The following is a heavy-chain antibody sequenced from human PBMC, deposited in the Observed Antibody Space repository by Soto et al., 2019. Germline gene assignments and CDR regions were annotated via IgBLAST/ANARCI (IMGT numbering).Heavy chain of an antibody. CDR1: GYTFTSYY. D-gene: IGHD6-13*01. Sequence: QVQLVQSGAEVKXPXASVRVSCKASGYTFTSYYIHWVRQAPGHGPEWMGMISPSSGGTDYAQKFQGRVTMTRDTSTSTVYMELSSLRSEDTAVYYCTRSIITTAGTDAFDLWGQGTLVTVSS. CDR2: ISPSSGGT. V-gene: IGHV1-46*03. J-gene: IGHJ3*01. CDR3: TRSIITTAGTDAFDL.